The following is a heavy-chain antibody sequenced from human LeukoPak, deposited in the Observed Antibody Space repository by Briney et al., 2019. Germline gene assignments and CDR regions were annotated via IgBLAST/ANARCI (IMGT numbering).Heavy chain of an antibody. D-gene: IGHD6-13*01. CDR1: GFTFSSYA. Sequence: GGSLRLSCAASGFTFSSYAMSWVRQAPGKGLEWVSSISSSSSYIYYADSVKGRFTISRDNAKNSLYLQMNSLRAEDTAVYYCARDSPAYSSSPDLPYWGQGTLVTVSS. CDR3: ARDSPAYSSSPDLPY. J-gene: IGHJ4*02. CDR2: ISSSSSYI. V-gene: IGHV3-21*01.